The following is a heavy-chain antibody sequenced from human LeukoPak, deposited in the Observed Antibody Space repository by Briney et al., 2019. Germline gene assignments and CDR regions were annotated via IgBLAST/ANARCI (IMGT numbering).Heavy chain of an antibody. D-gene: IGHD3-22*01. Sequence: ASVKVSCKASGYTFTGYYMHWVRQAPGQGLEWMGWISAYNGNTNYAQKLQGRVTMTTDTSTSTAYMELSSLRSEDTAVYYCARDRYYDSSGYTDWGQGTLVTVSS. J-gene: IGHJ4*02. V-gene: IGHV1-18*04. CDR2: ISAYNGNT. CDR1: GYTFTGYY. CDR3: ARDRYYDSSGYTD.